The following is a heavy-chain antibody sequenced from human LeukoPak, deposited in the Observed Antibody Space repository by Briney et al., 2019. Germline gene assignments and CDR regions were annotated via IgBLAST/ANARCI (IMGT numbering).Heavy chain of an antibody. CDR3: ARGGGSTWTQRGYFHP. Sequence: ASVKVXCKASGGTFSSYDINWVRQATGQGLEWRGWMSPNSGNTGYAQKFQGRVTMTRNTSISTAYMELSSLRSEDTAVYYCARGGGSTWTQRGYFHPWGQGTLVTVSS. V-gene: IGHV1-8*02. CDR2: MSPNSGNT. D-gene: IGHD6-13*01. CDR1: GGTFSSYD. J-gene: IGHJ1*01.